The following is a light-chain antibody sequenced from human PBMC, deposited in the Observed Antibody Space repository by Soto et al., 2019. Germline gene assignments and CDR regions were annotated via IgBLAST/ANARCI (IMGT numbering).Light chain of an antibody. V-gene: IGLV1-47*01. J-gene: IGLJ2*01. Sequence: QSVLTQPPSASGTPGQRVTISCSGASSNIEVNYVYWYQKLPGTAPRLLIYRNNQRPSGVPDRFSGSKSGTSASLAISALRSEDEADYYCTVWDDSLRGRLFGVGTKVTVL. CDR3: TVWDDSLRGRL. CDR1: SSNIEVNY. CDR2: RNN.